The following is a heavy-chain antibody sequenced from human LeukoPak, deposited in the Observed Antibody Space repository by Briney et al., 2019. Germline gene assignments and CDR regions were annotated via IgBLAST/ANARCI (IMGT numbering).Heavy chain of an antibody. Sequence: PGGSLRLSCAAYGFIFSNYGFHWARQAPGKGLGWVAVFWSDGRQKYYVDSVKGRFTVSRDTSKKTVYLQMNSLRAEDTAVYYCARDDDGSGKYGQLYWGQGTLVTVSS. J-gene: IGHJ4*02. CDR2: FWSDGRQK. CDR3: ARDDDGSGKYGQLY. D-gene: IGHD3-10*01. CDR1: GFIFSNYG. V-gene: IGHV3-33*01.